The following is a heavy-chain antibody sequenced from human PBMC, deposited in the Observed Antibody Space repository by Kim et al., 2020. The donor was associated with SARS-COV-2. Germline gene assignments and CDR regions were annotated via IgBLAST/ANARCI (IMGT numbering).Heavy chain of an antibody. V-gene: IGHV1-46*01. D-gene: IGHD3-9*01. Sequence: TYEQKCQGRVTMTRDTSTSTVYMGLSSLRSEDTAVYYCARAEGRLRYFRSWGQGTLVTVSS. CDR3: ARAEGRLRYFRS. J-gene: IGHJ5*02.